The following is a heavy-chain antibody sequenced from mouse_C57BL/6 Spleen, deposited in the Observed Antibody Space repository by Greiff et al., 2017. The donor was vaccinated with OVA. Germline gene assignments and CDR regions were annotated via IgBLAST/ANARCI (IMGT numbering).Heavy chain of an antibody. CDR2: IDPSDSYT. J-gene: IGHJ2*01. D-gene: IGHD1-1*01. Sequence: QVQLQQPGAELVMPGASVKLSCKASGYTFTSYWMHWVKQRPGQGLEWIGEIDPSDSYTNYNQKFKGKSTLTVDKSSSTAYMQLSSLTSEDSAVYYCARSNYYGSFYYFDYWGQGTTLTVSS. V-gene: IGHV1-69*01. CDR3: ARSNYYGSFYYFDY. CDR1: GYTFTSYW.